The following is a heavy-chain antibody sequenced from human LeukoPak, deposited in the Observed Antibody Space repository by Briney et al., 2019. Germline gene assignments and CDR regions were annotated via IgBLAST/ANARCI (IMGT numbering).Heavy chain of an antibody. Sequence: SETLSLTCTVSGGSISSGSYYWSWIRQPAGKGLEWIGRIYTSGSTNYNPSLKSRVTISVDTSKNQFSLKLSSVTAADTAVYYCARDLGAARYYYYYYMDVWGKGTTVTVSS. CDR1: GGSISSGSYY. D-gene: IGHD3-16*01. CDR2: IYTSGST. V-gene: IGHV4-61*02. J-gene: IGHJ6*03. CDR3: ARDLGAARYYYYYYMDV.